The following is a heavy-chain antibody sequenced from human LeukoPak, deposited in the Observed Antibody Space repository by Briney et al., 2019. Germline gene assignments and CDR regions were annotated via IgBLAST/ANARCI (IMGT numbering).Heavy chain of an antibody. D-gene: IGHD5-24*01. Sequence: GASVKVSCKASGDTFSSYAISWVRQAPGQGLEWMGGIIPIFGTANYAQKFQGRVTITTDESTSTAYMEPSSLRSEDTAVYYCARGDGYNYFDYWGQGTLVTVSS. V-gene: IGHV1-69*05. CDR2: IIPIFGTA. CDR1: GDTFSSYA. CDR3: ARGDGYNYFDY. J-gene: IGHJ4*02.